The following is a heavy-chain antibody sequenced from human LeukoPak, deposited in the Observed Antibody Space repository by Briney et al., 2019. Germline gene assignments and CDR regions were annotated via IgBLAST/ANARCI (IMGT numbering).Heavy chain of an antibody. D-gene: IGHD4-17*01. J-gene: IGHJ3*02. V-gene: IGHV3-23*01. Sequence: GGSLRLSCAASGFTFSSYAMSWVRQAPGKGLEWVSAISGSGGGTYYADSVKGRFTISRDNSKNTLYLQMNSLRAEDTAVYYCAKAWDCGDSMMAVDAFDIWGQGTMVTVSS. CDR2: ISGSGGGT. CDR3: AKAWDCGDSMMAVDAFDI. CDR1: GFTFSSYA.